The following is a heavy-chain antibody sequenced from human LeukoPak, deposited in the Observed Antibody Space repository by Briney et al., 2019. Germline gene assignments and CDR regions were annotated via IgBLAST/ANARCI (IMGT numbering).Heavy chain of an antibody. Sequence: SETLSLTCAVSGGSISSSNWWSWVRQPPGKGLEWIGEIYHRGSTNYNPTLKSRVTISVDKSKNQFSLKLSSVTAADSAVYYCARNAAHEYYFDYWGQGTLVTVSS. CDR1: GGSISSSNW. V-gene: IGHV4-4*02. D-gene: IGHD2-15*01. CDR2: IYHRGST. CDR3: ARNAAHEYYFDY. J-gene: IGHJ4*02.